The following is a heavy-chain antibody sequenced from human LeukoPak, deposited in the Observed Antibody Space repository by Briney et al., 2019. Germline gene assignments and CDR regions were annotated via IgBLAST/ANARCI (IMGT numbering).Heavy chain of an antibody. CDR3: ASVKPVAGHLFDY. CDR1: GVSISSSYSY. CDR2: IYYTGNT. J-gene: IGHJ4*02. D-gene: IGHD6-19*01. Sequence: SETLSLTCTVSGVSISSSYSYWGWIRQPPGMGLEWIGSIYYTGNTYYNASLKSQVSISIDTSKNQFSLKLTSVTAADTAVYYCASVKPVAGHLFDYWGQGTLVTVSS. V-gene: IGHV4-39*01.